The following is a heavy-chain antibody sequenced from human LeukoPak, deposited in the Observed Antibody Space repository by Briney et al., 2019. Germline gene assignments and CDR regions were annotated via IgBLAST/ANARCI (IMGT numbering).Heavy chain of an antibody. CDR3: AKVEGVAGHGDA. J-gene: IGHJ5*02. Sequence: GGSLRLSCGASGFTFSSYAMSWVRQAPGKGLEWVSAISGSGGSTYYADSVKGRFTISRDNSKNTVYQQMNSLRADATVTYYCAKVEGVAGHGDAWGQGTLVTVS. CDR1: GFTFSSYA. V-gene: IGHV3-23*01. CDR2: ISGSGGST. D-gene: IGHD6-19*01.